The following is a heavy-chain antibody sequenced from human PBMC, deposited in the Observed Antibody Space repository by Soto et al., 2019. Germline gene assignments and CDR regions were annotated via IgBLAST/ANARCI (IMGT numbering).Heavy chain of an antibody. Sequence: SLTCTVSGGSISSYYWNWIRQPPGKGLEWIGNIFYTGSTGYNPSLRSRVTISLDTSRNQFFLKVNSVAAADTAVYYCARWTSCGGDCYWLDYWGQGTLVTVS. D-gene: IGHD2-21*02. CDR3: ARWTSCGGDCYWLDY. V-gene: IGHV4-59*08. CDR1: GGSISSYY. J-gene: IGHJ4*02. CDR2: IFYTGST.